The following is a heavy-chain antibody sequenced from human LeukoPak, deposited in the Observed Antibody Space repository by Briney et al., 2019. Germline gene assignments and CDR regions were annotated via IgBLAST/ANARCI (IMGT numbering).Heavy chain of an antibody. CDR2: IKTKTDGGTT. J-gene: IGHJ3*02. D-gene: IGHD1-1*01. CDR3: TTTAANSGAFDI. V-gene: IGHV3-15*01. CDR1: GFTFDNAW. Sequence: GRSLRLSCAASGFTFDNAWMSWVRQTPGKGLEWVGRIKTKTDGGTTDYAAPVKGRFTISRDDSKNMLYLQMTSLKIEDTAVYYCTTTAANSGAFDIWGLGTMVTVSS.